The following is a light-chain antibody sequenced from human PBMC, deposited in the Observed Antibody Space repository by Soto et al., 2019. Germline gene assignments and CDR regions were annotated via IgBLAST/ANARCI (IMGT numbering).Light chain of an antibody. CDR3: QQLNSYPWT. J-gene: IGKJ1*01. CDR2: GAS. CDR1: QGISSH. Sequence: DLQLTQSPSFLSASVGDRVTITCRASQGISSHLAWYQQKPGKAPKLLIYGASTLQSGVPSRFSGSGSGTEFILTISSLQPEDFATYYCQQLNSYPWTFGQGTKVEIK. V-gene: IGKV1-9*01.